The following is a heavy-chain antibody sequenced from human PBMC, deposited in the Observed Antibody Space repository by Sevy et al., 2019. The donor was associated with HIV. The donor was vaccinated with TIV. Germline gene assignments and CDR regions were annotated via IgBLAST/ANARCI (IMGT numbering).Heavy chain of an antibody. J-gene: IGHJ4*02. Sequence: GGSLRLSCAASGFTFNNYWMSWVRQAPGRGLEWVANIKQDGSEKYNVDSVKGRLTISRDNAKNSMYLQMNSLRAEDTAVYYWAREREGLELGGHYFEYWGQGTLVTVSS. D-gene: IGHD1-7*01. V-gene: IGHV3-7*01. CDR3: AREREGLELGGHYFEY. CDR1: GFTFNNYW. CDR2: IKQDGSEK.